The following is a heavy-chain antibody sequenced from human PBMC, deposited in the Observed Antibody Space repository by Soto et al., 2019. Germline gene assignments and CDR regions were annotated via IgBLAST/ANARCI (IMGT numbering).Heavy chain of an antibody. J-gene: IGHJ4*02. CDR2: VSASGGTA. V-gene: IGHV3-23*01. CDR1: GFTFSSYA. CDR3: ARGRTSWHTWGCDN. D-gene: IGHD2-21*02. Sequence: EVQLLESGGGLVQPGGSLRLSCAASGFTFSSYAMSWVRQAPGKGLEWVSAVSASGGTAYYADSVQGRFTISRDNSDSRLYLQMNGLRAEGTAMFYCARGRTSWHTWGCDNGGQGTLVTVSS.